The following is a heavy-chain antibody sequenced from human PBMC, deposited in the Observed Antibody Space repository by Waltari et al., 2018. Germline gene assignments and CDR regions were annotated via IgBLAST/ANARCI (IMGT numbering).Heavy chain of an antibody. Sequence: QVQLQESGPGLVKPSETLSLTCTVSGGSISSHYWSWIRQPPGKGLEWIGYIYYSGSTNYNPSLKSRVTISVDTSKNQFSLKLSSVTAADTAVYYCARHSDYGDAWFDYWGQGTLVTVSS. CDR3: ARHSDYGDAWFDY. CDR2: IYYSGST. V-gene: IGHV4-59*11. D-gene: IGHD4-17*01. J-gene: IGHJ4*02. CDR1: GGSISSHY.